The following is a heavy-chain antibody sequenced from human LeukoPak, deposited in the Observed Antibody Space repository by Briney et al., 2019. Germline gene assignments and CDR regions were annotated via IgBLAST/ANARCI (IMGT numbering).Heavy chain of an antibody. CDR2: INPSGGST. V-gene: IGHV1-46*01. CDR3: ARDRQIMLWFGELSHNYYYYGMDV. Sequence: GASVKVSCKASGCTFTSYYMHWVRQAPGQGLEWMGMINPSGGSTSYAQKFQGRVTMTRDTSTSTVYMELSSLRSEDTAVYYCARDRQIMLWFGELSHNYYYYGMDVWGKGTTVTVSS. J-gene: IGHJ6*04. D-gene: IGHD3-10*01. CDR1: GCTFTSYY.